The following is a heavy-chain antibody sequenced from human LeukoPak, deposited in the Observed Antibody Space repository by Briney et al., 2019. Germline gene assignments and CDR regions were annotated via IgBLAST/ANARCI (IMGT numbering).Heavy chain of an antibody. CDR2: ISGSGGRT. J-gene: IGHJ6*02. Sequence: PGGSMRLSCAASGFTFSSYAMSWVRQAQGQGLEWVSGISGSGGRTFYADSVKGRFTISRDYSKHTLHLQMNSLRAEDTAVYYCARRSSPGEYSSYYYHGLDVWGQGTMVTVSS. CDR1: GFTFSSYA. V-gene: IGHV3-23*01. D-gene: IGHD3-16*01. CDR3: ARRSSPGEYSSYYYHGLDV.